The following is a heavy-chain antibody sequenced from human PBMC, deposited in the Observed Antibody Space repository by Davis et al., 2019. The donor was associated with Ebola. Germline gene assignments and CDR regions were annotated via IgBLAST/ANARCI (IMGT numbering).Heavy chain of an antibody. J-gene: IGHJ5*02. D-gene: IGHD6-19*01. V-gene: IGHV3-53*01. CDR2: IYSGGST. CDR1: GFTVSSNY. CDR3: ARGGGSGWARLYNWFDP. Sequence: GESLKISCAASGFTVSSNYMSWVRQAPGKGLEWVSVIYSGGSTYYADSVKGRFTISRDNSKNTLYLQMNSLRAEDTAVYYCARGGGSGWARLYNWFDPWGQGTLVTVSS.